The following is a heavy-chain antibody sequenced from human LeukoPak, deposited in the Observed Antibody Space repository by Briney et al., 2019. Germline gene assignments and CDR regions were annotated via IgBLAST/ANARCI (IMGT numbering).Heavy chain of an antibody. CDR2: INPISGTA. V-gene: IGHV1-69*13. J-gene: IGHJ4*02. D-gene: IGHD2-21*02. CDR1: GDSINTYT. Sequence: SVKVSCKASGDSINTYTINWVRQAPGQGLEWMGGINPISGTANYAQKFQGKVTITADESTSTAYMELSSLRSEDTAVYYCARHCGGDCYSGYDYWGQGTLVTVSS. CDR3: ARHCGGDCYSGYDY.